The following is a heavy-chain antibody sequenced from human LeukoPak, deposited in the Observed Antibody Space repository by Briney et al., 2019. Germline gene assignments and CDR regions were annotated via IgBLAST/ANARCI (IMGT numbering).Heavy chain of an antibody. J-gene: IGHJ3*02. Sequence: ASVKVSCKVSGYTLTELSMHWVRQAPGKGLEWMGGFDPEDGETIYAQKFQGRVTMTEDTSTDTAYMELSSLRSEDTAVYYCATDYDILTGRAGGAFDIWGQGTMVTVSS. CDR3: ATDYDILTGRAGGAFDI. D-gene: IGHD3-9*01. V-gene: IGHV1-24*01. CDR2: FDPEDGET. CDR1: GYTLTELS.